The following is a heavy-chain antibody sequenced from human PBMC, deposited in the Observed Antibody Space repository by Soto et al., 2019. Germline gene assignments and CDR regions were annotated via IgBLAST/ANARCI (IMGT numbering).Heavy chain of an antibody. D-gene: IGHD6-6*01. V-gene: IGHV4-31*03. Sequence: PSETLSLTCTVSGGSISSGGYYWSWIRQHPGKGLEWIGYIYYSGSTYYNPSLKSRVTISVDTSKNQFSLKLSSVTAADTAVYYCARDSRGRIAARWDGMDVWGQGTTVTVSS. J-gene: IGHJ6*02. CDR1: GGSISSGGYY. CDR3: ARDSRGRIAARWDGMDV. CDR2: IYYSGST.